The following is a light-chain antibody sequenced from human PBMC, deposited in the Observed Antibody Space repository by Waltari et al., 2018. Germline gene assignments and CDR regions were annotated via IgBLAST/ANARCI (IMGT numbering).Light chain of an antibody. Sequence: DIQMTQSPSSMSASVGDRVSITCQASQDISIYLRWYPQKPGKAPKVLIYDASNLETGVPSRFTGSRSGTDFTFTISSLQPEDIATYYCQQYKDLPRTFGQGTKVEI. V-gene: IGKV1-33*01. CDR3: QQYKDLPRT. CDR1: QDISIY. J-gene: IGKJ1*01. CDR2: DAS.